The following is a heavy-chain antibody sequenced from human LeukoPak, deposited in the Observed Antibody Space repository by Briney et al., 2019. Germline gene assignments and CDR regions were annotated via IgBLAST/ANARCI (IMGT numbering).Heavy chain of an antibody. V-gene: IGHV3-73*01. CDR1: GFTFSGSA. Sequence: PGRSLRLSCAASGFTFSGSAMHWVRQASGKGLEWVGRIRSKANSYATAYAASVKGRFTISRDDSKNTAYLQMNSLKTEDTAVYYCTSDNDYGDYWYYYYGMDVWGQGTTVTVSS. J-gene: IGHJ6*02. CDR3: TSDNDYGDYWYYYYGMDV. CDR2: IRSKANSYAT. D-gene: IGHD4-17*01.